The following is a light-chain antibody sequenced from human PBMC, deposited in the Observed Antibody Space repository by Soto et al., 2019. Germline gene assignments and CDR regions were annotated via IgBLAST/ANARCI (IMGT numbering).Light chain of an antibody. CDR2: DAS. CDR3: QQYNSSPA. Sequence: DIQMPQSPSTLSASVGDRVTITCRASQSISSWLAWYQQKPGKAPKLLIYDASSLESGVPSRFSGSGSGTEFTLTISSLQPEDFAAYYCQQYNSSPAFGQGTKVEIK. V-gene: IGKV1-5*01. J-gene: IGKJ1*01. CDR1: QSISSW.